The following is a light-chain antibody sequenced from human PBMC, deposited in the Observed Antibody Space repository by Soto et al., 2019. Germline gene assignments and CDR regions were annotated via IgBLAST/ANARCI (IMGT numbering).Light chain of an antibody. Sequence: QSVLTQPPSVSGSPGQSVAISCTGTSSDIGAYNRVSWYQQPPGTAPKLMIYDVNNRPSGVPDRFSGSKSGNTASLTISGLQADDEADYYCSSFTSSNTYVCGTRTKVTVL. CDR1: SSDIGAYNR. CDR2: DVN. J-gene: IGLJ1*01. CDR3: SSFTSSNTYV. V-gene: IGLV2-18*02.